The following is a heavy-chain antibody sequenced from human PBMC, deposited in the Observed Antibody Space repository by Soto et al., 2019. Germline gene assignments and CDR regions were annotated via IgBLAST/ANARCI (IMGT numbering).Heavy chain of an antibody. CDR1: GGSISSNNW. D-gene: IGHD1-7*01. J-gene: IGHJ4*02. CDR2: IYRTGST. V-gene: IGHV4-4*02. Sequence: SETLSLTCAVSGGSISSNNWWTWVRQPPGQGLEWIGEIYRTGSTNYNPSLKSRVTISLDKSENQFSLKVTSLTAADTAVYYCASRDPGTSVDYWGQGTLVTVSS. CDR3: ASRDPGTSVDY.